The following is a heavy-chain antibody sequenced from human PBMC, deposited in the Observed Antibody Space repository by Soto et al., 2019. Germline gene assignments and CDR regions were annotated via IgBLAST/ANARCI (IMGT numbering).Heavy chain of an antibody. CDR2: ISAYNGNT. CDR3: ARGLSEQLVETLIHFDY. Sequence: ASVKVSCKASGYTFTSYGISWVRQAPGQGLEWMGWISAYNGNTNYAQKLQGRVTMTTDTSTSTAYMELRSLRSDDTAVYYCARGLSEQLVETLIHFDYWGQGTLVTVSS. V-gene: IGHV1-18*01. D-gene: IGHD6-6*01. CDR1: GYTFTSYG. J-gene: IGHJ4*02.